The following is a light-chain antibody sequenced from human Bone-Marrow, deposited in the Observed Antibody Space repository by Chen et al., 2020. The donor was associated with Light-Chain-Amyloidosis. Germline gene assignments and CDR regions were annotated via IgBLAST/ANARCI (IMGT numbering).Light chain of an antibody. CDR2: RDT. Sequence: SYELPQPPSVSVSLGQTARLTCSGDDLPTKYAYWYQQQPGQSPVLVIHRDTERPSGISERFSGSSSGTTATLTISGVQAEDEADYHCQSADSSGTYEVIFGGGTKLTVL. CDR1: DLPTKY. CDR3: QSADSSGTYEVI. V-gene: IGLV3-25*03. J-gene: IGLJ2*01.